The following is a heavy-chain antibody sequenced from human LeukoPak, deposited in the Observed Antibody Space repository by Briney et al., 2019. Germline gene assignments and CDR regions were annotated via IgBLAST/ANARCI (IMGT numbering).Heavy chain of an antibody. CDR2: ISSSSSYI. V-gene: IGHV3-21*01. Sequence: GGSLRLSCAASGFTFSSYSMNWVRQAPGKGLEWGSSISSSSSYIYYADSVKGRFTISRDNAKNSLYLQMNSLRAEETAVYYCARDSGYCGGDCYSAPFDYWGQGTLVTVSS. D-gene: IGHD2-21*02. J-gene: IGHJ4*02. CDR1: GFTFSSYS. CDR3: ARDSGYCGGDCYSAPFDY.